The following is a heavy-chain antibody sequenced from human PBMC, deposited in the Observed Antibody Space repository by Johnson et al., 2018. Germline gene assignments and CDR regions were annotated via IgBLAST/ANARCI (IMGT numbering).Heavy chain of an antibody. V-gene: IGHV3-30*03. J-gene: IGHJ6*03. CDR3: ARRSVASLAYHYMDV. CDR2: ISYEGSDN. D-gene: IGHD6-19*01. CDR1: GFTFSTYA. Sequence: QVQLVQSGGGVVQPGRSXRLSCAASGFTFSTYAMHWVRQAPGKGLEWVAIISYEGSDNYYADSGKARFTIPRDDATKSLYLEMKSMRAEDTAVYYCARRSVASLAYHYMDVWGKGTTVTVSS.